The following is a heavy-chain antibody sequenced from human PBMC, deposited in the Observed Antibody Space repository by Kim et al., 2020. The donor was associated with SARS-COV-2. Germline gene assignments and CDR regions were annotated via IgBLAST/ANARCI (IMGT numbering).Heavy chain of an antibody. Sequence: GRFNISRENSKNTLYLQMNSLRAEDTAVYYCAKAGPNFYYGSGRADAFDIWGQGTMVTVSS. V-gene: IGHV3-23*01. J-gene: IGHJ3*02. D-gene: IGHD3-10*01. CDR3: AKAGPNFYYGSGRADAFDI.